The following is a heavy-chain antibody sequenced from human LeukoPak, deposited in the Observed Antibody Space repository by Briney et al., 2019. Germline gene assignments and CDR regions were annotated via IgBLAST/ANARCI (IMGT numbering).Heavy chain of an antibody. D-gene: IGHD3-9*01. V-gene: IGHV3-64D*06. CDR3: VKGMEDYDILTGVLDV. CDR2: ISSNGGST. J-gene: IGHJ6*02. CDR1: GFTFSSYA. Sequence: GGSLRLSCSASGFTFSSYAMHWVRQASGKGLEYVSAISSNGGSTYYADSVKGRFTISRDNSKNTLYLQMSSLRAEDTAVYYCVKGMEDYDILTGVLDVWGQGTTVTVSS.